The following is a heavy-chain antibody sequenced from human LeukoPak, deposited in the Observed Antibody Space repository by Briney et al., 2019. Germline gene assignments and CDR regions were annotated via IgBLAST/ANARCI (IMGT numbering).Heavy chain of an antibody. CDR1: GSTFSSYS. Sequence: GGSLRLSCAATGSTFSSYSMNWVRQAPGKGLEWVSSISSSSSYIYYADSVKGRFTISRDNAKNSLYLQMNSLRAEDTAVYYCARHPFRLWFGEQSSYYYGMDVWGQGTTVTVSS. CDR2: ISSSSSYI. CDR3: ARHPFRLWFGEQSSYYYGMDV. J-gene: IGHJ6*02. D-gene: IGHD3-10*01. V-gene: IGHV3-21*01.